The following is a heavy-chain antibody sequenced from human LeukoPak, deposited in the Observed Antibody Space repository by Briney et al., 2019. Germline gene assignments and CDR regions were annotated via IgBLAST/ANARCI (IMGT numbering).Heavy chain of an antibody. CDR2: IYYSGST. CDR3: ASEGAIVVVVAATRDKMGTFDI. D-gene: IGHD2-15*01. V-gene: IGHV4-39*01. J-gene: IGHJ3*02. Sequence: SETLSLTCTVSGGSISSSSYYWGWIRQPPGKGLEWIGSIYYSGSTYYNPSLKSRVTISVDTSKNQFSLKLSSVTAADTAVYYCASEGAIVVVVAATRDKMGTFDIWGQGTMVTVSS. CDR1: GGSISSSSYY.